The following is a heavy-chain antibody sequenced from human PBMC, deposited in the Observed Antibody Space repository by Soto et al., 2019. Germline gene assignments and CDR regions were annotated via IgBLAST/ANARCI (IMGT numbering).Heavy chain of an antibody. CDR2: INPYNGNT. CDR3: ARDWFGIDY. Sequence: QVQLVQSGAEVKKPGASVKVSCKASGYTFTSYGISWVRQAPGQGLEWMGWINPYNGNTNYAQRLQGRVTLTTATSTNTAYMELSSLRSNETAVYYCARDWFGIDYWGQGTLVTVSS. CDR1: GYTFTSYG. J-gene: IGHJ4*02. V-gene: IGHV1-18*01. D-gene: IGHD3-10*01.